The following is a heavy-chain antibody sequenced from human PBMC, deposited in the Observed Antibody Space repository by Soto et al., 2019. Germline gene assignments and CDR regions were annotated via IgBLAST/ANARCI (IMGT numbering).Heavy chain of an antibody. D-gene: IGHD3-10*01. J-gene: IGHJ5*02. Sequence: GGSLRLSCAAFGFTFSSYAMHWVRQAPGKGLEWVAVIWYDGSNKYYADSVKGRFTVSRDNSKNTLYLQMNSLGADDTAVYYCARERFTMIRGAPRHNWFDPWGQGTLVTVSS. CDR1: GFTFSSYA. CDR3: ARERFTMIRGAPRHNWFDP. CDR2: IWYDGSNK. V-gene: IGHV3-33*01.